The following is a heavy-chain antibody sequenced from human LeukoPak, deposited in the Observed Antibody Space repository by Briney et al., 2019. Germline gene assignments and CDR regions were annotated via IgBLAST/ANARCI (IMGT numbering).Heavy chain of an antibody. CDR1: GFTFNNYG. D-gene: IGHD2-21*02. CDR2: IWYDGSNK. J-gene: IGHJ5*02. Sequence: PGGSLRLSCAASGFTFNNYGMNWVRQAPGKGLEWVAVIWYDGSNKYYADSVKGRFTISRDNSKNTVYLQMDSLRAEDTAVYYCARDRDYYNYGSLPWFDPWGQGTLVTVSS. V-gene: IGHV3-33*01. CDR3: ARDRDYYNYGSLPWFDP.